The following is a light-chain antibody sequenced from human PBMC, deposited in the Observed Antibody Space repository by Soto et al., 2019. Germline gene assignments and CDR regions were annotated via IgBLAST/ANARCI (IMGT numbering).Light chain of an antibody. CDR1: RSVSSY. V-gene: IGKV3-11*01. Sequence: EIVLTNPQAPLPFSPGEKATLPCRPSRSVSSYLAWYQQKPGQAPRLLIYDASTRATGVPARFSGSGSGTDFTLTISSLEAEDFVVYYCQQRGNWPRTFGQGTKVDIK. CDR2: DAS. CDR3: QQRGNWPRT. J-gene: IGKJ1*01.